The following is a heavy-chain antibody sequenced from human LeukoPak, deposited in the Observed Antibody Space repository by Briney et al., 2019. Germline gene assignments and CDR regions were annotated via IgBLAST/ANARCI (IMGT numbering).Heavy chain of an antibody. CDR1: GFTFSSYG. V-gene: IGHV3-33*06. J-gene: IGHJ4*02. D-gene: IGHD5-12*01. CDR3: AKEQRGYSGYDLTPDY. Sequence: PGGSLRLSCAASGFTFSSYGMHWVRQAPGKGLEWVAVIWYDGSNKYYADSVKGRFTISRDNSKSTLYLQMNSLRAEDTAVYYCAKEQRGYSGYDLTPDYWGQGTLVTVSS. CDR2: IWYDGSNK.